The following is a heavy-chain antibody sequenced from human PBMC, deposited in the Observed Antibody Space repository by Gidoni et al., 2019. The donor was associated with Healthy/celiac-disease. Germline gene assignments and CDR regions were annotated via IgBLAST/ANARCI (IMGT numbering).Heavy chain of an antibody. Sequence: QVQLQQWGAGLLKPSETLSLTCAVYVGSFSGYYWSWIRQPPGKGLEWIGEINHSGSTNYNPSLKSRVTISVDTSKNQFSLKLSSVTAADTAVYYCARGSKDFWSGYKSLDYWGQGTLVTVSS. V-gene: IGHV4-34*01. CDR1: VGSFSGYY. CDR2: INHSGST. J-gene: IGHJ4*02. CDR3: ARGSKDFWSGYKSLDY. D-gene: IGHD3-3*01.